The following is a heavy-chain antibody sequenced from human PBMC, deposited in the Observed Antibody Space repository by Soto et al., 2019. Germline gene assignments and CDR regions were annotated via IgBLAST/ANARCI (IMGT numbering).Heavy chain of an antibody. CDR3: ARGSGNNKKDTYYDFWSGYYSIRFYFDY. Sequence: QVQLQESGPGLVKPSQTLSLTCTVSGGSISSGDYYWSWIRQPPGKGLEWIGYIYYSGSTYYNPSLKSRVTISVDTSKNQISLKLSAGTAAYTAVYYCARGSGNNKKDTYYDFWSGYYSIRFYFDYWGQGTLVTVSS. D-gene: IGHD3-3*01. CDR2: IYYSGST. J-gene: IGHJ4*02. CDR1: GGSISSGDYY. V-gene: IGHV4-30-4*01.